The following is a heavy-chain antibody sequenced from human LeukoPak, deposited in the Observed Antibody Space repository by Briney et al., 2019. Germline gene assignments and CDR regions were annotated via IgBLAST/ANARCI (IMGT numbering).Heavy chain of an antibody. CDR2: IYYSGST. Sequence: SETLSLTCTVSGGSISSGGYYWSWIRQHPGKGLEWIGYIYYSGSTYYNPSLKSRVTISVDTSKNQFSLKLSSVTAADTAVYYCARDRRSGEDSNFWGQGTQVTVSS. J-gene: IGHJ4*02. CDR1: GGSISSGGYY. CDR3: ARDRRSGEDSNF. D-gene: IGHD2-15*01. V-gene: IGHV4-31*03.